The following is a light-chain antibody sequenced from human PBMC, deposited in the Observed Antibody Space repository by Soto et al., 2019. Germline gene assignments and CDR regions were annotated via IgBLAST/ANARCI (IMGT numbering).Light chain of an antibody. Sequence: QAVVTQEPSFSVSPGGTVTLTCGLSSGSVSTSYYPSWYQQTPGQAPRTLIYSTNTRSSGVPDRFSGSILGNKAALTITGAQADDESDYYCVLYMGSGAVVFGGGTQRPS. CDR2: STN. J-gene: IGLJ2*01. CDR1: SGSVSTSYY. V-gene: IGLV8-61*01. CDR3: VLYMGSGAVV.